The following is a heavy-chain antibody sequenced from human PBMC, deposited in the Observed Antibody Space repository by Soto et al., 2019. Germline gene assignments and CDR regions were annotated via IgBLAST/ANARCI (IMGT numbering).Heavy chain of an antibody. CDR1: GFTFNNYA. CDR3: AKGIHVMVVPGTAYFDS. V-gene: IGHV3-23*01. CDR2: ISDNAGST. J-gene: IGHJ4*02. Sequence: DVLLSASGGGLVHPGGSLRVSCAASGFTFNNYAMNWVRQIPGKGLEWVSSISDNAGSTWYADSVKGRFTISRDNSQGTVSLQMSSLRADDTAIYYCAKGIHVMVVPGTAYFDSWGRGTLATVSS. D-gene: IGHD2-21*02.